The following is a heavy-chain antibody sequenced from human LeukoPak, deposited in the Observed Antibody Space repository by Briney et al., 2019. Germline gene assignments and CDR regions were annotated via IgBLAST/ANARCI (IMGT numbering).Heavy chain of an antibody. V-gene: IGHV3-9*01. Sequence: PGRSLRLSCAASGFTFDDYAMHWVRQAPGKGLEWVSGISWNSGSIGYADSVKGRFTISRDNAKNSLYLQMDSLRAEDTAVYYCARDFDRSGDYHHFDVWGQGTLVTVSS. J-gene: IGHJ4*02. CDR1: GFTFDDYA. CDR3: ARDFDRSGDYHHFDV. D-gene: IGHD3-3*01. CDR2: ISWNSGSI.